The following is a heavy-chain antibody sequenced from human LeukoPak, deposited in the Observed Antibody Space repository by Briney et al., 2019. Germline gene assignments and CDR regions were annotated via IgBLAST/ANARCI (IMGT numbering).Heavy chain of an antibody. V-gene: IGHV3-30*18. Sequence: PGGSLRLSCAASGFTFSSYGMHWVRQAPGKGLEWVAVISYDGSNKYYADSVKGRFTVSRDNSKNTLYLQMNSLRAEDTAVYYCAKGYSSGWYQPIPYYMDVWGKGTTVTVSS. J-gene: IGHJ6*03. CDR2: ISYDGSNK. CDR3: AKGYSSGWYQPIPYYMDV. D-gene: IGHD6-19*01. CDR1: GFTFSSYG.